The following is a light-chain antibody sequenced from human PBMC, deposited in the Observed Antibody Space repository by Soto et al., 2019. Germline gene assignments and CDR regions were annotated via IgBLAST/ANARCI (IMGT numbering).Light chain of an antibody. J-gene: IGLJ1*01. CDR2: DVN. CDR3: SSYPSSNTLYV. V-gene: IGLV2-14*01. Sequence: QSVLTQPASVSGSPGQSITISCTGTSSDVGGYNYVSWYQQHPGKAPKLMIYDVNNRPSGVSDRFSGSKSGNTASLTISGLQAEDEADYFCSSYPSSNTLYVLGAGTKVTVL. CDR1: SSDVGGYNY.